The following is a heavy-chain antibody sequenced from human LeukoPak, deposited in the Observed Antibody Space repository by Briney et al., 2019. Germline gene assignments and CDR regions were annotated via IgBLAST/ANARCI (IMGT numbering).Heavy chain of an antibody. CDR1: GFTFSSYS. CDR2: ISSSSSYI. CDR3: AREDGSYYPPDAFDI. Sequence: GGSLRLSCAASGFTFSSYSMNWVRQAPGKGLEWVSSISSSSSYIYYADSVKGRFTISRDNAKNSLYLQMNSLRAEDTAVYYCAREDGSYYPPDAFDIWGQGTMVTVSS. J-gene: IGHJ3*02. D-gene: IGHD1-26*01. V-gene: IGHV3-21*01.